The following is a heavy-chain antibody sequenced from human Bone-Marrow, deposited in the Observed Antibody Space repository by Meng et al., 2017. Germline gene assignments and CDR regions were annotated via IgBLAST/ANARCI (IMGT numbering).Heavy chain of an antibody. Sequence: EVDLVGSGGGLVKPGGSLRLSCAGSGFAFSDAWMSWVRQAPGKGLEWVGLIKSKSAGGTTDYAAPVKGRFTISRDDSKTTMYLQMNSLKTEDTAVYYCTASPATEYWGQGTLVTVSS. CDR3: TASPATEY. D-gene: IGHD1-26*01. V-gene: IGHV3-15*01. CDR2: IKSKSAGGTT. J-gene: IGHJ4*02. CDR1: GFAFSDAW.